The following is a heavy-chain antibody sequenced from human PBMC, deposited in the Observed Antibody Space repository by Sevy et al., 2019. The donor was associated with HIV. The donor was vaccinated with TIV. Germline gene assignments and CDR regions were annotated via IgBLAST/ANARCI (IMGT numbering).Heavy chain of an antibody. V-gene: IGHV3-23*01. Sequence: GGSLRLPCAASGFTFAKYSMSWVRQAPGKGLEWVSTFSFGCGRINYADSVKGRFTISRDDSKNTLFLQMNSLRAEDTATYFCAREGCTQPHDYWRQGTLVTVSS. J-gene: IGHJ4*02. CDR2: FSFGCGRI. CDR3: AREGCTQPHDY. D-gene: IGHD2-8*01. CDR1: GFTFAKYS.